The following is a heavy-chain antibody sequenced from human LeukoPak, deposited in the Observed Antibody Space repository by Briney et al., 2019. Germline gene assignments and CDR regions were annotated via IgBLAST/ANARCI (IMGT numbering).Heavy chain of an antibody. CDR2: IYTSGRT. J-gene: IGHJ5*02. D-gene: IGHD3-10*01. CDR1: GGSISSGSYY. V-gene: IGHV4-61*02. Sequence: SETLSLTCTVSGGSISSGSYYWSWIRQPAGKGLEWIGRIYTSGRTNYNPSLKSRVTISVDPSKNQFSLKLSSVTAADTAMYYCARDGVNSMVRGADGFDPWGQGTLVTVSS. CDR3: ARDGVNSMVRGADGFDP.